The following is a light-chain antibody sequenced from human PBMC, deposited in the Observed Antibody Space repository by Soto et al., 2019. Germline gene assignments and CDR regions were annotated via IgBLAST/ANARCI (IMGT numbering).Light chain of an antibody. CDR3: QQTYTVPWT. CDR1: RSLGVD. V-gene: IGKV1-39*01. Sequence: DIQMTQSPSSLSASIGDTVIITCRASRSLGVDLTWYQQNPGKAPKLLIYGASKLQNGVPSRFSGSGSGTDFTLTIRSLQLEDSATYYCQQTYTVPWTFGQGSKVEIK. CDR2: GAS. J-gene: IGKJ1*01.